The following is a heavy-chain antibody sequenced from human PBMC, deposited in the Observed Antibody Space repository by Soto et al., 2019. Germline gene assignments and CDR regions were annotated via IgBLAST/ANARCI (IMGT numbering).Heavy chain of an antibody. CDR1: GFTFSSYW. Sequence: PGGSLRLSCAASGFTFSSYWMHWVRQAPGKGLVWVSRINSDGSSTSYADSVKGRFAISRDNAKNTLYLQMNSLRAEDTAVYYCARAGCGGDCARGYYYYYYYGMDVWGQGTTVTVSS. V-gene: IGHV3-74*01. J-gene: IGHJ6*02. CDR2: INSDGSST. D-gene: IGHD2-21*02. CDR3: ARAGCGGDCARGYYYYYYYGMDV.